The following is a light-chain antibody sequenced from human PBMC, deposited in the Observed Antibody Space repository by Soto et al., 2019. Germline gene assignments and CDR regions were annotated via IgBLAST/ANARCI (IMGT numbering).Light chain of an antibody. CDR2: LNSDGSH. CDR3: QTWGTGIVV. CDR1: SGHSSYV. J-gene: IGLJ2*01. V-gene: IGLV4-69*01. Sequence: QLVLTQSPSASASLGASVKLTCTLSSGHSSYVIAWHQQQPEKGPRYLMKLNSDGSHSKGDGIPDRFSGSSSGAERYLTISSLQSEDEADYYCQTWGTGIVVFGGGTKVTVL.